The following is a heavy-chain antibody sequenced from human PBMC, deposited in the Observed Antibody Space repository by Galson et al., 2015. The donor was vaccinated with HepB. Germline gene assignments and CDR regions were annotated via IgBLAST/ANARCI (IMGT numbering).Heavy chain of an antibody. CDR3: ARDGPELVPYYYYGMDV. CDR1: GFTFSRYA. J-gene: IGHJ6*02. D-gene: IGHD6-13*01. Sequence: SLRLSCAASGFTFSRYAMHWVRQAPGKGLEWVAVISYDGSNKYYADSVKGRFTISRDNSKNTLYLQMNSLRAEDTAVYYCARDGPELVPYYYYGMDVWGQGTTVTVSS. CDR2: ISYDGSNK. V-gene: IGHV3-30-3*01.